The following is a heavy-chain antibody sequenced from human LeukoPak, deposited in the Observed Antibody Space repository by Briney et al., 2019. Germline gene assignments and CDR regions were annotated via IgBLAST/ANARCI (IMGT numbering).Heavy chain of an antibody. V-gene: IGHV4-39*01. CDR2: IYYSGST. J-gene: IGHJ5*02. CDR3: ARHLLCSSTSCYAYNWFDP. D-gene: IGHD2-2*01. CDR1: GGSISSSSYY. Sequence: SETLSLTCTVSGGSISSSSYYWGWIRQPPGKGLEWIGSIYYSGSTYYNPSLKSRVTISVDTSKNQFYLKLSSVTAADTAVYYCARHLLCSSTSCYAYNWFDPWGQGTLVTVSS.